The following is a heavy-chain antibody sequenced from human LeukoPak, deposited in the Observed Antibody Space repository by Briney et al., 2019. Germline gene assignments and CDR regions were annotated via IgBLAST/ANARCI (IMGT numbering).Heavy chain of an antibody. CDR2: IKQDGSEE. V-gene: IGHV3-7*01. J-gene: IGHJ3*02. CDR3: ARGGASGDSSGYYPDAFDI. D-gene: IGHD3-22*01. CDR1: GFTFSSYW. Sequence: GGSLRLSCAASGFTFSSYWMSWVRQAPGKGLEWVANIKQDGSEEYYVDSVKGRFTISRDNAKNSLYLQMNSLRAEDTAVYYCARGGASGDSSGYYPDAFDIWGQGTMVTVSS.